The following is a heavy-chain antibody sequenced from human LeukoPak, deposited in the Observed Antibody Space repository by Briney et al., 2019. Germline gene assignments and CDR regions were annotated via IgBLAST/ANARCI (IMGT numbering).Heavy chain of an antibody. CDR1: GFTVSSNY. CDR3: TTESYSGSYTLDY. V-gene: IGHV3-15*01. D-gene: IGHD1-26*01. CDR2: IKRKTDGGTT. Sequence: PGGSLRLSCAASGFTVSSNYMSWVRQAPGKGLEWVGRIKRKTDGGTTDYAAPVKGRFTISRDDSRNTLYLQMNSLKTEDAAVYYCTTESYSGSYTLDYWGQGTLVTVSS. J-gene: IGHJ4*02.